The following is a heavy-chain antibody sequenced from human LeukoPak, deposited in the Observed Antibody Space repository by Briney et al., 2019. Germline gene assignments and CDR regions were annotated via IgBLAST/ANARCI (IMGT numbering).Heavy chain of an antibody. J-gene: IGHJ4*02. CDR3: AKSPFYYDSSGYWFNY. V-gene: IGHV3-30*02. D-gene: IGHD3-22*01. CDR1: GFTFSSYG. CDR2: IRYDGSNK. Sequence: GGSLRLSCAASGFTFSSYGMNWVRQAPGKGLEWVAFIRYDGSNKYYADSVKGRFTISRDNSKNTLYLQMNSLRAEDTAVYYCAKSPFYYDSSGYWFNYWGQGTLVSVSS.